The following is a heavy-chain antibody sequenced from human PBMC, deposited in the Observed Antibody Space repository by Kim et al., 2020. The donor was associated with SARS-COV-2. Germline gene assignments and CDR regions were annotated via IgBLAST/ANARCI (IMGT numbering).Heavy chain of an antibody. V-gene: IGHV4-59*13. CDR1: GGSISSYY. J-gene: IGHJ4*02. Sequence: SETLSLTCTVSGGSISSYYWSWIRQPPGKGLEWIGYIYYSGSTNYNPSLKSRVTISVDTSKNQFSLKLSSVTAADTAVYYCARSDNWNVDFDYWGQGTLVTVSS. CDR2: IYYSGST. CDR3: ARSDNWNVDFDY. D-gene: IGHD1-20*01.